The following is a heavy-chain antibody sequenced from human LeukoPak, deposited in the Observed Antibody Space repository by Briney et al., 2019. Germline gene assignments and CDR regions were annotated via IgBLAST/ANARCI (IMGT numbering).Heavy chain of an antibody. CDR3: ARMGADWRAFDI. Sequence: ASVKVSCKASGYTFTSYYMHWVRQAPGQGLEWMGIINPSGGSTSYAQKFQGRVTMTRDMSTSTVYMELSSLRSEDTAVYYCARMGADWRAFDIWGQGTMVTVSS. CDR1: GYTFTSYY. J-gene: IGHJ3*02. V-gene: IGHV1-46*01. CDR2: INPSGGST. D-gene: IGHD3-16*01.